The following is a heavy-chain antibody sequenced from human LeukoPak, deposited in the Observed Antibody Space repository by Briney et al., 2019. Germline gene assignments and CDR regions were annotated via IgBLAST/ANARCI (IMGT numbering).Heavy chain of an antibody. D-gene: IGHD1-26*01. CDR2: IPPDGTEK. V-gene: IGHV3-7*01. Sequence: QPGGSLRLSCAASGFTFSIYWMSWVRQAPGKGLESVATIPPDGTEKFYVDFVKGRFIISRDNAKKSLYLQMNSLRAEDTAVYYCARGWAERSGSSFYFDFWGQGTLVTVSS. CDR3: ARGWAERSGSSFYFDF. CDR1: GFTFSIYW. J-gene: IGHJ4*02.